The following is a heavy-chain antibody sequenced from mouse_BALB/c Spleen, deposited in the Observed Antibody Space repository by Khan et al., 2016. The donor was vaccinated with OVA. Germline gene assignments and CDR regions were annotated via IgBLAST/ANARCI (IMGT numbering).Heavy chain of an antibody. Sequence: EVKLQESGPGLVKPSQSLSLTCTVTGYSITSDYAWNWIRQFPGNKLEWMGYISSTGGTSYNPSLKSRISITRDTFKNQFFLQLKSVTAEDTATYYCARSLYYSYGYALDCWGRGTLVTVSS. CDR3: ARSLYYSYGYALDC. CDR1: GYSITSDYA. V-gene: IGHV3-2*02. J-gene: IGHJ4*01. D-gene: IGHD2-14*01. CDR2: ISSTGGT.